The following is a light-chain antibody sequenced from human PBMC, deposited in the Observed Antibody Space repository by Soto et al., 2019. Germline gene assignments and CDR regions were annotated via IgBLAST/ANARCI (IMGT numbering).Light chain of an antibody. Sequence: EIVLTQSPGTLSLSPGERATLSCRASQSVSSSYLAWYQQKPGQAPRILIYGASSRATGITDRFSGSGSGTTLTITISRLEPEDFAVYYCQKYGSSLFTFGPGTKVDIK. J-gene: IGKJ3*01. CDR2: GAS. V-gene: IGKV3-20*01. CDR3: QKYGSSLFT. CDR1: QSVSSSY.